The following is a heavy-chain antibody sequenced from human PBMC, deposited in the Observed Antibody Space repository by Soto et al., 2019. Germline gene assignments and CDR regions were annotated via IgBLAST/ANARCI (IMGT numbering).Heavy chain of an antibody. J-gene: IGHJ6*03. Sequence: SETLSLTCTVSGGSISSGGYYWSWIRQHPGKGLEWIGYIYYSGSTYYNPSLKSRVTISVDTSKNQFSLKLSSVTAADTAVYYCARVDSSPTGAHYYYYYMDVWGKGTTVTVSS. V-gene: IGHV4-31*03. CDR2: IYYSGST. CDR1: GGSISSGGYY. D-gene: IGHD6-13*01. CDR3: ARVDSSPTGAHYYYYYMDV.